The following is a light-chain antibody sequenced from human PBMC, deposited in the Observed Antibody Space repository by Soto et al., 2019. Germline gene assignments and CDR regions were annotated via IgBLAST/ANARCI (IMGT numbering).Light chain of an antibody. V-gene: IGKV3-20*01. CDR2: GAS. CDR1: QSVSSDF. CDR3: QQYGSSPPWT. Sequence: EVVLTQSPDTLSLSPGARATLSCRASQSVSSDFLAWYQQKPGQAPRLLIYGASSRATGIPDRFSGSGSGTDFTLTIKRLEPDDFAVDYCQQYGSSPPWTFGQGTKVEIK. J-gene: IGKJ1*01.